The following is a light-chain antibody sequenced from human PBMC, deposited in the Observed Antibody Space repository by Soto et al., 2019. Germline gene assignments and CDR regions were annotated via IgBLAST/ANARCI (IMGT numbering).Light chain of an antibody. V-gene: IGKV3-20*01. Sequence: TLSCKASQSVSNSYLAWYQQKPGQAPGLLIYGASNRATGIPDRFSGSGFGTELPHTICSLGLGNLAVSFCRSLFLLLLFRPGTKLDIK. CDR3: RSLFLLLL. CDR1: QSVSNSY. J-gene: IGKJ1*01. CDR2: GAS.